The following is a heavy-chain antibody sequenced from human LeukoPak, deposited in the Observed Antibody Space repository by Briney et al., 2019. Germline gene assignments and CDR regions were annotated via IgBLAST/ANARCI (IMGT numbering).Heavy chain of an antibody. CDR1: GFTFDDYA. Sequence: GGSLRLSCAASGFTFDDYAMHWVRQAPRRGLEWVSGINWNSGSIGYADSVKGGFTISRDNAKNTLYMQMNSLRAEDMALYCCRKAGVRDSSGWYYFDYWGQGTLVTVSS. D-gene: IGHD6-19*01. CDR2: INWNSGSI. J-gene: IGHJ4*02. CDR3: RKAGVRDSSGWYYFDY. V-gene: IGHV3-9*03.